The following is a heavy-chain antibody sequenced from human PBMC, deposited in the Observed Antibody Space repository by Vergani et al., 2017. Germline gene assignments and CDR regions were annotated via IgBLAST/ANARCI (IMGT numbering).Heavy chain of an antibody. CDR1: GGSISNSRYY. J-gene: IGHJ4*02. Sequence: QLQLQESGPGLVKPSETLSLTCSVSGGSISNSRYYWGWIRQPPGKGLELIGSIYYRGSTYYNPSLKSRVTISVDTSKNQFSLKLSSVTAADAAVYYCARRGYSYGHFDYWGQGTLVTVSS. V-gene: IGHV4-39*01. CDR2: IYYRGST. D-gene: IGHD5-18*01. CDR3: ARRGYSYGHFDY.